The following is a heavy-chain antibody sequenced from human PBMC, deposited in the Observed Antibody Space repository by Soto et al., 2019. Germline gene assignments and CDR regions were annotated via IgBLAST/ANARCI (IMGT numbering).Heavy chain of an antibody. V-gene: IGHV4-59*01. CDR3: ARDPKGNNWFDP. Sequence: ETLSLTCTVSGGSISSYFWSWIRQPPGKGLEWIGYIYYSGSTNYNPSLKSRVTISVDTSKNQFSLKLSSVTAADTAVYYCARDPKGNNWFDPWGQGTLVTVSS. J-gene: IGHJ5*02. CDR2: IYYSGST. CDR1: GGSISSYF.